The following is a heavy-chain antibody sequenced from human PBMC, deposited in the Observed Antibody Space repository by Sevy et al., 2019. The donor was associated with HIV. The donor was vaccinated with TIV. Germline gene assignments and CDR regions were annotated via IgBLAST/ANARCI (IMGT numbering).Heavy chain of an antibody. CDR3: TTDLSSGSHKIY. CDR2: IKSKTNGGTT. Sequence: GGSLRLSCAASGFTFSNAWMSWVRQAPGKGLEWVGRIKSKTNGGTTDYAAPVKGRLSISRDDSKNTVFLQMNSLKIEDTAMYYCTTDLSSGSHKIYWGQGTPVTVSS. D-gene: IGHD6-19*01. J-gene: IGHJ4*02. CDR1: GFTFSNAW. V-gene: IGHV3-15*01.